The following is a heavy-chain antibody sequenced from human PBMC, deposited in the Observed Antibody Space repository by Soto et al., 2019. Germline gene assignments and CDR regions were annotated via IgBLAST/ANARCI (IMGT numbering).Heavy chain of an antibody. CDR2: IYYSGST. Sequence: SETLSLTCTVSGGSVSSGSYYWSWIRQPPGKGLEWIGYIYYSGSTNYNPSLKSRVTISVDTSKNQFSLKLSSVTAADTAGYYCGGDFIAAGGRGFAPGGEGPRVTFS. V-gene: IGHV4-61*01. J-gene: IGHJ5*02. D-gene: IGHD6-25*01. CDR3: GGDFIAAGGRGFAP. CDR1: GGSVSSGSYY.